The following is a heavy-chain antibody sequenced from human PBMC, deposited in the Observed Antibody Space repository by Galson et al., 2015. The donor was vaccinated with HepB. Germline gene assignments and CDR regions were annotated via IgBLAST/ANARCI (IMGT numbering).Heavy chain of an antibody. D-gene: IGHD2-21*01. CDR1: GFTFSNYG. J-gene: IGHJ4*02. CDR2: IWYDGSNK. CDR3: AKDFASFQYYFDY. V-gene: IGHV3-33*06. Sequence: SLRLSCAASGFTFSNYGMHWVRQAPGKGLDWVAVIWYDGSNKYYADSVKGRFTISRDNSKNTLYLQMNSLRAEDTAVYYCAKDFASFQYYFDYWGQGTLVTVSS.